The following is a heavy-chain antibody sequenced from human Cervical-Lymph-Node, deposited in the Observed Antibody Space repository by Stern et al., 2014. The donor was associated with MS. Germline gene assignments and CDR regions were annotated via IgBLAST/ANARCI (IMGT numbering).Heavy chain of an antibody. V-gene: IGHV1-46*01. J-gene: IGHJ4*02. CDR2: INPSGDST. Sequence: QVQLVQSGAEVKKPGASVKISCKASGYTFTNYYMHWVRQAPGQGLEWMGIINPSGDSTSYAQKFEGRVIMTRDTSTSTVNMELSSLTSGDTAVYYCARLRGYNVLTGYLDYWGQGTLVTVSS. CDR1: GYTFTNYY. D-gene: IGHD3-9*01. CDR3: ARLRGYNVLTGYLDY.